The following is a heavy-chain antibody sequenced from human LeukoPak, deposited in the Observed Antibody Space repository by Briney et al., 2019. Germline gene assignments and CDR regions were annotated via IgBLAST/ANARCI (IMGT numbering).Heavy chain of an antibody. Sequence: SETLSLTCTVSGGSISSGDYYWSWIRQPPGKGLEWIGYIYYSGSTYYNPSLKSRVTILVDTSKNQFSLKLSSVTAADTAVYYCARGRVDTAMVYFDYWGQGTLVTVSS. CDR3: ARGRVDTAMVYFDY. V-gene: IGHV4-30-4*01. D-gene: IGHD5-18*01. CDR2: IYYSGST. J-gene: IGHJ4*02. CDR1: GGSISSGDYY.